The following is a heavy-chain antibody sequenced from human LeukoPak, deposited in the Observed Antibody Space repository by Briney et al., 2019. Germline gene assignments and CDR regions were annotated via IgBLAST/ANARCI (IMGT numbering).Heavy chain of an antibody. J-gene: IGHJ3*02. CDR3: ARARGSNYYVDAFDI. V-gene: IGHV7-4-1*02. D-gene: IGHD3-22*01. CDR2: INTNTGNP. CDR1: GYTFTGYY. Sequence: GASVKVSCKASGYTFTGYYMHWVRQAPGQGLEWMGWINTNTGNPTYAQGFTGRFVFSLDTSVSTAYLQISSLKAEDTAVYYCARARGSNYYVDAFDIWGQGTMVTVSS.